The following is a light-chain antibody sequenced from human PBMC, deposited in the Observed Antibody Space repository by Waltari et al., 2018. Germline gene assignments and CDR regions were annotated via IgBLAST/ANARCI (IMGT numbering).Light chain of an antibody. Sequence: DIQMTQSPSTLSASVGDRVTITCRASQSISNYLAWYQQKPGKAPNRRIYLASGLQSGVPLRFSGSGSGTEFTLTISGLQPDDVATDDCQQYDSYSTFGQGTKVEIK. CDR1: QSISNY. J-gene: IGKJ1*01. CDR3: QQYDSYST. CDR2: LAS. V-gene: IGKV1-5*03.